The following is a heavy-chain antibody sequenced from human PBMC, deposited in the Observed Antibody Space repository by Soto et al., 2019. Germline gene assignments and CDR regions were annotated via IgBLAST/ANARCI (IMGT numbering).Heavy chain of an antibody. CDR1: GYTFTSYG. CDR3: AREGCSGGSCPYYYYYYMDV. J-gene: IGHJ6*03. D-gene: IGHD2-15*01. Sequence: GASVKVSCKASGYTFTSYGISWVRQAPGQGHECMVLICAYNGNTNYAQKLQGRVTMTTDTSTSTAYMELRSLISDDTAVYYCAREGCSGGSCPYYYYYYMDVWGKGTTVTVSS. CDR2: ICAYNGNT. V-gene: IGHV1-18*01.